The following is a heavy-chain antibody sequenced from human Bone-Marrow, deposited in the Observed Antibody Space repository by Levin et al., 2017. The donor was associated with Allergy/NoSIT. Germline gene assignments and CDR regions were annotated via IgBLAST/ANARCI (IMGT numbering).Heavy chain of an antibody. CDR2: ISNGGSTV. CDR3: VTTDGVN. D-gene: IGHD2-8*01. J-gene: IGHJ4*02. Sequence: PGGSLRLSCVASVSEFTFSDYRMMWIRQASGKGLEWISEISNGGSTVDYADSVKGRFTVSRDNARNSLFLQMNSLRVEDTALYFCVTTDGVNWGQGTLVTVSS. V-gene: IGHV3-11*01. CDR1: EFTFSDYR.